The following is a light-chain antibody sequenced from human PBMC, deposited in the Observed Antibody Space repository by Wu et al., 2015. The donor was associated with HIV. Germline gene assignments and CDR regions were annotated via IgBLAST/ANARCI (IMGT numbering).Light chain of an antibody. CDR1: QSVSSSY. CDR3: HHYGSSPHS. J-gene: IGKJ2*03. Sequence: EIVLTQSPGTLSLSPGERATLSCRGSQSVSSSYLAWYQQKPGQAPRLLIYGASSRATGIPDRFSGSGSGTDFTLTISRLDPEDFAVYFCHHYGSSPHSFGQGTKLEIK. CDR2: GAS. V-gene: IGKV3-20*01.